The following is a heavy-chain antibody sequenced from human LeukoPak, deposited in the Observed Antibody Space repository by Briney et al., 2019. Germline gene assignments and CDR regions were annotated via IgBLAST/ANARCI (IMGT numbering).Heavy chain of an antibody. J-gene: IGHJ4*02. V-gene: IGHV5-51*01. CDR2: IYPGDSDT. CDR1: VFSFTNYW. Sequence: GASVKISCKASVFSFTNYWIAWVRQTPGQGLEWMGSIYPGDSDTRYNPSFHGQVTISADKSIKTAYLQWSSLKASDTAIYYCARRGGGSTGGFYFDYWGQGSLVTVSS. CDR3: ARRGGGSTGGFYFDY. D-gene: IGHD1-1*01.